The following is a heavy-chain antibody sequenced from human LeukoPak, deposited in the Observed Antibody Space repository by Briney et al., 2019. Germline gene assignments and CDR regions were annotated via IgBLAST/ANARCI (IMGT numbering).Heavy chain of an antibody. D-gene: IGHD6-19*01. CDR3: TREAVAGRGYFDY. V-gene: IGHV3-49*03. CDR1: GFTFGDYA. Sequence: GGSLRLSCTASGFTFGDYAMSWFRQAPGKGLEWVGFIRSKAYGGTTEYAASVKGRFTISRDDSKSIAYLQMNSLKTEDTAVYYRTREAVAGRGYFDYWGQGTLVTVSS. CDR2: IRSKAYGGTT. J-gene: IGHJ4*02.